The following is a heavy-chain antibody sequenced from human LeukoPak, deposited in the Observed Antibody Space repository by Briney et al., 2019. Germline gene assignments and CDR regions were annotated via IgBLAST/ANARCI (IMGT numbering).Heavy chain of an antibody. CDR1: GYTLTELS. Sequence: ASVKVSCTVSGYTLTELSMHWVRQAPGQGLEWMGRINPNSGGTNYAQKFQGRVTMTRDTSISTAYMELSRLRSDDTAVYYCARDRGSAFDIWGQGTMVTVSS. J-gene: IGHJ3*02. CDR2: INPNSGGT. D-gene: IGHD3-10*01. CDR3: ARDRGSAFDI. V-gene: IGHV1-2*06.